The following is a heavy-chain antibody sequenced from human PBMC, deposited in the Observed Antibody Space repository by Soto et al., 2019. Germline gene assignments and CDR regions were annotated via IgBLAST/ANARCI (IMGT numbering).Heavy chain of an antibody. J-gene: IGHJ4*02. V-gene: IGHV4-34*01. CDR1: GGSFSGYY. CDR2: INHSGST. CDR3: ARSEGGAIFDY. Sequence: QVQLQQWGAGLLKPSETLSLTCAVYGGSFSGYYWSWIRQPPGKGLEWIGEINHSGSTNYNPSLKSXXTXSXXTSKNQFSLKLSSVTAADTAVYYCARSEGGAIFDYWGQGALVTVSS. D-gene: IGHD4-17*01.